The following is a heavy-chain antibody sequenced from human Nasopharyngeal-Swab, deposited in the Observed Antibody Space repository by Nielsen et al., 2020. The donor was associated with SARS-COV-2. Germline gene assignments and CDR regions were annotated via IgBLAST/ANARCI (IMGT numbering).Heavy chain of an antibody. Sequence: GESLKISCAASGFTFSSYGMHWVRQAPGKGLEWVAVIWYDGSNKYYADSVKGRFTISRDNSKNTLYLQMNSLRAEDTAVYYCARDLWDYYDSSGYYGGHDYWGQGTLVTVSS. CDR2: IWYDGSNK. CDR1: GFTFSSYG. V-gene: IGHV3-33*01. D-gene: IGHD3-22*01. CDR3: ARDLWDYYDSSGYYGGHDY. J-gene: IGHJ4*02.